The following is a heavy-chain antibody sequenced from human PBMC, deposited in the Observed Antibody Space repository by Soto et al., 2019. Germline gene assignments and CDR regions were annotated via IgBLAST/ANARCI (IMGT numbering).Heavy chain of an antibody. V-gene: IGHV4-59*01. Sequence: SETLSLTCTVSGASISSSYWNWLRQSPGKGLEWIAYIYYSGSTNYNPSLKSRVTISVDTSKNQFSLELSAVTAADTAVYYCASGSRGYRYGYSPIIHYGMEVSGQGTTVPVSS. D-gene: IGHD5-18*01. CDR3: ASGSRGYRYGYSPIIHYGMEV. J-gene: IGHJ6*02. CDR1: GASISSSY. CDR2: IYYSGST.